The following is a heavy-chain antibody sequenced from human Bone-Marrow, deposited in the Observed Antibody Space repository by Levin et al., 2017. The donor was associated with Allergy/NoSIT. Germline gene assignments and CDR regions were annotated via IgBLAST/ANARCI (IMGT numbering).Heavy chain of an antibody. V-gene: IGHV3-30-3*01. CDR2: ISYDGSNK. CDR3: ARVPLRWYDSSGYHDAFDI. J-gene: IGHJ3*02. D-gene: IGHD3-22*01. Sequence: GGSLRLSCAASGFTFSSYAMHWVRQAPGKGLEWVAVISYDGSNKYYADSVKGRFTISRDNSKNTLYLQMNSLRAEDTAVYYCARVPLRWYDSSGYHDAFDIWGQGTMVTVSS. CDR1: GFTFSSYA.